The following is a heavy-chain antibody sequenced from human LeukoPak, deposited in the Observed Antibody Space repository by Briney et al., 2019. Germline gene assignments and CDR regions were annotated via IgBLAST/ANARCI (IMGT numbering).Heavy chain of an antibody. CDR3: ARGVGGCSY. V-gene: IGHV4-59*01. CDR2: IYYSGST. Sequence: PSETLSHTCTVSGGSISSYYWSWIRQPPGKGLEWIGYIYYSGSTNYHPSLKSRVTISADTSKNQFSLKLSSVTAADTAVYYCARGVGGCSYWGQGTLVTVSS. CDR1: GGSISSYY. J-gene: IGHJ4*02. D-gene: IGHD1-26*01.